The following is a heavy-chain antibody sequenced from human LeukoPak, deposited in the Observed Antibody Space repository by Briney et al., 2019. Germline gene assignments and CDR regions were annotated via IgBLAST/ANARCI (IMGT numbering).Heavy chain of an antibody. Sequence: PGGSLRLSCAASGFTFSSYGMSWVRQAPGKGLEWVSAISGSGGSTYYADSVKGRFTISRDNAKNSLYLQMNSLRAEDTALYYCAREYYDSSGFYYGADYWGQGTLVTVFS. CDR1: GFTFSSYG. J-gene: IGHJ4*02. V-gene: IGHV3-23*01. CDR3: AREYYDSSGFYYGADY. D-gene: IGHD3-22*01. CDR2: ISGSGGST.